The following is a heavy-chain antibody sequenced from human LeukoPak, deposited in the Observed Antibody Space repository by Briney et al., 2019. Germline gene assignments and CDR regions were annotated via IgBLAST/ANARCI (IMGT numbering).Heavy chain of an antibody. J-gene: IGHJ4*02. CDR2: ISSSGATK. CDR1: GFTFSSYE. Sequence: PGGSLRLSCAASGFTFSSYEMNWVRQAPGKGLEWVSYISSSGATKHYADSVKGRFTTSRDNAKNTLYLQMNSLRAEDTAVYYCARLVGGYFNNYFDYWGQGTLVTVSP. V-gene: IGHV3-48*03. CDR3: ARLVGGYFNNYFDY. D-gene: IGHD3-22*01.